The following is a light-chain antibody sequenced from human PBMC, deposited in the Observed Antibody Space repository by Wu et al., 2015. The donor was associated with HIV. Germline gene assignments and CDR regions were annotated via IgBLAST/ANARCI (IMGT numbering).Light chain of an antibody. CDR1: QSVSRYH. J-gene: IGKJ1*01. Sequence: EIVLTQSPGTLSLSPGDRATLSCRASQSVSRYHLAWYQQRPGQAPRLLIYGATSRAIGIPDRFSGSGSEKDFTLTIGGVEPEDFAVYYCQQYSHSPRTFGQGTKVEFK. CDR2: GAT. CDR3: QQYSHSPRT. V-gene: IGKV3-20*01.